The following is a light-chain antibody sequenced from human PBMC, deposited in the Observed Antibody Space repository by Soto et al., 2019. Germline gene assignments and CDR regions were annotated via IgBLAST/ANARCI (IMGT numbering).Light chain of an antibody. CDR1: QSVSSSY. CDR3: QQYNNWLRR. Sequence: EIVLTQSPGTLSFSPGERATLTCRASQSVSSSYLAWFQQKPGQAPRLLIYGASSRATGIPARFSGSGSGTEFTLTISSLQSEDCTGDYCQQYNNWLRRFGEGTRVDI. V-gene: IGKV3-15*01. J-gene: IGKJ1*01. CDR2: GAS.